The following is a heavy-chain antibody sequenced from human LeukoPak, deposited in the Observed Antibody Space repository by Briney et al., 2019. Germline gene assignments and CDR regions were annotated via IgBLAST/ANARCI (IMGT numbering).Heavy chain of an antibody. CDR2: IYHSGST. Sequence: SETLSLTCTVSGYSIGSGYYWGWIRQPPGKGLEWIGSIYHSGSTYYNPSLKSRVTIPVDTSKNQFSLKLSSVTAADTAVYYCARDRSLEGATTFDYWGQGTLVTVSS. D-gene: IGHD1-26*01. CDR1: GYSIGSGYY. J-gene: IGHJ4*02. V-gene: IGHV4-38-2*02. CDR3: ARDRSLEGATTFDY.